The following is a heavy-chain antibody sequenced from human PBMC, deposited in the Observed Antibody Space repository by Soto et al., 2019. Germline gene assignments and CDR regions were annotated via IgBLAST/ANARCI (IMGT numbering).Heavy chain of an antibody. CDR3: ARGGPVVPAGRWFDP. Sequence: VYGGKFRDYYWIRISKKKRKGLEWIGEINHSGSTNYNPSLKSRVTISVDTSKNQFSLKLSSVTAADTAVYYCARGGPVVPAGRWFDPWGQGTLVTVSS. CDR1: GGKFRDYY. CDR2: INHSGST. D-gene: IGHD2-2*01. V-gene: IGHV4-34*01. J-gene: IGHJ5*02.